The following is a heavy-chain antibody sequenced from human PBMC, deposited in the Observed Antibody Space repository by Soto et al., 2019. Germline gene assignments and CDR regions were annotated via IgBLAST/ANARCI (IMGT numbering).Heavy chain of an antibody. D-gene: IGHD3-16*01. V-gene: IGHV4-39*01. J-gene: IGHJ4*02. CDR3: ARLPSRHWVEY. CDR2: LYYNVGT. Sequence: SETLSLTCTVSGSSISSSGYYWGWIRQPPGRGLEWIGSLYYNVGTYYNPSLKSRVTISADTSANQFSLMVNSVTAADTAIYYCARLPSRHWVEYWGQGTLVTV. CDR1: GSSISSSGYY.